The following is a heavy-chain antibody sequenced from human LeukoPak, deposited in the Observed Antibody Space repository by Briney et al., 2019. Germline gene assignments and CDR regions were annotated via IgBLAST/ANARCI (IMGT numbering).Heavy chain of an antibody. CDR1: GDSINSPDL. Sequence: SGTLSLTCTVSGDSINSPDLWSWVRQPPGKGLEWIGEMYLSGTTHSNPSVKSRVTISIDKSKNQFFLNLSSVTAADTAVYYCAGLVGRYSSGLYYYYFDYWGQGTLVTVSS. CDR3: AGLVGRYSSGLYYYYFDY. D-gene: IGHD3-22*01. J-gene: IGHJ4*02. V-gene: IGHV4-4*02. CDR2: MYLSGTT.